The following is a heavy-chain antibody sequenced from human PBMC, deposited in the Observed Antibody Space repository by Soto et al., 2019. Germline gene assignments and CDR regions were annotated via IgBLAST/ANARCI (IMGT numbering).Heavy chain of an antibody. CDR1: GDSISSYS. CDR3: ATKMGVVTRRGYWDYYYGMDV. J-gene: IGHJ6*02. D-gene: IGHD2-15*01. CDR2: IHYNGNT. Sequence: PSETLSLTCTVSGDSISSYSWSWIRQPPGKGLEWIGNIHYNGNTKYSPSLKSRVTMSVDTSKNHFSLKLISVTTADTAVYFCATKMGVVTRRGYWDYYYGMDVWGQGTTVTVSS. V-gene: IGHV4-59*01.